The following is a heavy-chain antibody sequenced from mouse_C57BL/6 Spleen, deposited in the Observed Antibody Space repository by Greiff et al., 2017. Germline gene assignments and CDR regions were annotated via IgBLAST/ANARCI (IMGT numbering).Heavy chain of an antibody. CDR2: IYWDDDK. Sequence: QVTLKESGPGILQSSQTLSLTCSFSGFSLSTSGMGVSWIRQPSGKGLEWLAHIYWDDDKRSNPSLKSRLTISKDTSRNQVFLKITSVDTADTATYYCARIRYDDYYVYYWGQGTTLTVSS. CDR3: ARIRYDDYYVYY. D-gene: IGHD2-3*01. J-gene: IGHJ2*01. CDR1: GFSLSTSGMG. V-gene: IGHV8-12*01.